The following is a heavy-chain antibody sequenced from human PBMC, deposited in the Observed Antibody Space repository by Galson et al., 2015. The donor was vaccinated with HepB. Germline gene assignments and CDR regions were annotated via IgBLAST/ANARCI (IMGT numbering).Heavy chain of an antibody. V-gene: IGHV3-53*01. CDR2: IYSGGST. CDR1: GFTVSSNH. D-gene: IGHD3-22*01. Sequence: SLRLSCAASGFTVSSNHMSWVRQAPGKGLEWVSVIYSGGSTYYADYVKGRFTITRDNSKNTLYLQTNSLRAEDTAVYYCASLGDYYDSSGLFDYWGQGTLVTVSS. CDR3: ASLGDYYDSSGLFDY. J-gene: IGHJ4*02.